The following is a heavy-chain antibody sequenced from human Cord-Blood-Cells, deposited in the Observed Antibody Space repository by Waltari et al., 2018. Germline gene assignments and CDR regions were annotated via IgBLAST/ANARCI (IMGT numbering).Heavy chain of an antibody. CDR2: INHSEST. J-gene: IGHJ6*02. CDR3: ARGVRITIFGVVINHYYYYGMDV. D-gene: IGHD3-3*01. Sequence: QVQLQQWGAGLLKPSETLSLTCAVYGGSFSGYYWSWIRQPPGKGLEWIGEINHSESTNYNPSLKSRVTISVDTSKNQFSLKLSSVTAADTAVYYCARGVRITIFGVVINHYYYYGMDVWGQGTTVTVSS. V-gene: IGHV4-34*01. CDR1: GGSFSGYY.